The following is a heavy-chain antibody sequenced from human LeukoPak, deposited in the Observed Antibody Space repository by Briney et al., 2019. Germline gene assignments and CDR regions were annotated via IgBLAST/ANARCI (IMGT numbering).Heavy chain of an antibody. CDR3: ARLPIEVVAATPDY. CDR2: ISYDGSNK. Sequence: GGSLRLSCAASGFTFSSYAMHWVRQAPGKGLEWVAVISYDGSNKYYADSVKGRFTISRDNSKNTLYLQMNSLRAEDTAVYYCARLPIEVVAATPDYWGQGTLVTVSS. D-gene: IGHD2-15*01. J-gene: IGHJ4*02. CDR1: GFTFSSYA. V-gene: IGHV3-30-3*01.